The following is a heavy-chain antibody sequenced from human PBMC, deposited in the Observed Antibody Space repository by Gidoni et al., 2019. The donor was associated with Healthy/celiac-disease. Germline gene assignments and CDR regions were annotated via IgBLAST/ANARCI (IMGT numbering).Heavy chain of an antibody. CDR1: GGSFSGYY. CDR3: ARGVGGFRGNYGSGTRFDP. V-gene: IGHV4-34*01. J-gene: IGHJ5*02. CDR2: INHSAST. D-gene: IGHD3-10*01. Sequence: QVQLQQWGAGLLKLSETLSLTCAVYGGSFSGYYWSWIRQPPGKGREWIGEINHSASTNYNPSLKSRVTISVDTSKNQFSLKLSSVTAADTAVYYCARGVGGFRGNYGSGTRFDPWGQGTLVTVSS.